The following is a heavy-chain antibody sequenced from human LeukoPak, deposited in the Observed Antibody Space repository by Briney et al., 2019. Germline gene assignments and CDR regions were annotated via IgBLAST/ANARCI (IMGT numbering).Heavy chain of an antibody. CDR3: AKLISSDTAMVNF. CDR2: ISYDGSNK. CDR1: GFTFSSHG. Sequence: GGSLRLSCAASGFTFSSHGMHWVRQAPGKGLEWVAVISYDGSNKYYADSVKGRFTISRDNSKNMLYLQMNSLGAEDTAVYYCAKLISSDTAMVNFWGQGTLVTVSS. D-gene: IGHD5-18*01. J-gene: IGHJ4*02. V-gene: IGHV3-30*18.